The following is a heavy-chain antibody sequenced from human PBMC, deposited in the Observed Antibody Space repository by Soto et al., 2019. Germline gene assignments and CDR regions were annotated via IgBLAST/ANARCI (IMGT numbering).Heavy chain of an antibody. CDR3: AKAPWGGRDADTHFYGLDV. Sequence: EVQLVEFGGGLVQPGRSLRLSCAASGVAFEDYAMHWIRQAPGQGLEWVSGISWNSAKIGYADSVKGRFTISRDNAKNPLFMQMQSLGPEDTALYYCAKAPWGGRDADTHFYGLDVGGQGTAVTVSS. CDR1: GVAFEDYA. J-gene: IGHJ6*02. D-gene: IGHD3-16*01. CDR2: ISWNSAKI. V-gene: IGHV3-9*01.